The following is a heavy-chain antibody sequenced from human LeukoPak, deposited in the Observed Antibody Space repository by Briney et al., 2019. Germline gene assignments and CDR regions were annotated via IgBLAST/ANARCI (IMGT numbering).Heavy chain of an antibody. CDR3: ARRQENLGELFSFDY. CDR1: GYSFTSYW. J-gene: IGHJ4*02. V-gene: IGHV5-51*01. CDR2: IYPGDSDT. Sequence: GESLKISCKGSGYSFTSYWIGWARQMPGKGLEWMGIIYPGDSDTRYSPSLQGQVTISADKSISTAYLQWSSLKASDTAMYYCARRQENLGELFSFDYWGQGTLVTVSS. D-gene: IGHD3-16*01.